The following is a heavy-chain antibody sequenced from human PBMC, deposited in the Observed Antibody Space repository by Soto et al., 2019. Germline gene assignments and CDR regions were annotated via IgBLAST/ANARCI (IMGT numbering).Heavy chain of an antibody. Sequence: EVQLVESGGGLVKPGGSLRLSCAASGFTFSIYSMNWVRQAPGKGLEWVSSISSSSDYIYYADSVKGRFTISRDKAKNSLYLQMNIVRAEDTAVYYCARSPGRDGYNHFDYWGQ. CDR3: ARSPGRDGYNHFDY. CDR1: GFTFSIYS. CDR2: ISSSSDYI. V-gene: IGHV3-21*01. D-gene: IGHD5-12*01. J-gene: IGHJ4*02.